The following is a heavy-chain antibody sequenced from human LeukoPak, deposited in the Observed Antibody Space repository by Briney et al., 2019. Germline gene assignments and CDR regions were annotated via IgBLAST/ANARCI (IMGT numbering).Heavy chain of an antibody. Sequence: GASVKVSCKPSGYTFTRYGISWVRQAPGQGLEWMGWISAYNGNTNYAQKLQGRVTMTTDTSTSTAYMELRSLRSDDTAVYNCARVRAGEGMDVWGQGTTVTVSS. CDR1: GYTFTRYG. D-gene: IGHD3-16*01. V-gene: IGHV1-18*01. CDR3: ARVRAGEGMDV. J-gene: IGHJ6*02. CDR2: ISAYNGNT.